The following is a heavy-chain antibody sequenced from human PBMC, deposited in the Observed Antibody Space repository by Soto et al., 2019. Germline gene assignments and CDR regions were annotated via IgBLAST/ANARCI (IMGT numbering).Heavy chain of an antibody. CDR3: ARVGTGSGPMGWYYYMDV. CDR1: GGSISSYY. D-gene: IGHD3-9*01. CDR2: IYYSGST. Sequence: PSETLSLTCTVSGGSISSYYWSWIRQPPGKGLEWIGCIYYSGSTNYNPSLKSRVTISVDTSKNQFSLKLSSVTAADTAVYYCARVGTGSGPMGWYYYMDVWGKGTTVTVSS. V-gene: IGHV4-59*01. J-gene: IGHJ6*03.